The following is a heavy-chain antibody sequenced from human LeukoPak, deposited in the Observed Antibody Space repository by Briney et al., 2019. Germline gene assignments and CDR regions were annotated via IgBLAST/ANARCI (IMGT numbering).Heavy chain of an antibody. CDR1: GYTFTSYG. Sequence: ASVKVSCKASGYTFTSYGISWVRQAPGQGLEWMGWIGTYGGDTYYAQKFQDRITVTTDTSTSTVYMELRNLRSDDTAVYYCARDLWNFYDDSGYNRDFDSWGQGTLVTVSS. D-gene: IGHD3-22*01. CDR3: ARDLWNFYDDSGYNRDFDS. V-gene: IGHV1-18*01. J-gene: IGHJ5*01. CDR2: IGTYGGDT.